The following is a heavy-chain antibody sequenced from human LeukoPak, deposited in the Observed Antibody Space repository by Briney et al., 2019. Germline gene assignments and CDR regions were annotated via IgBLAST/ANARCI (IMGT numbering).Heavy chain of an antibody. CDR2: ISGSGGST. V-gene: IGHV3-23*01. Sequence: GGSLRLSCAASGFTFSSYAMSWVRQAPGKGLEWVSAISGSGGSTYYADSVKGRFTISRDNSKNTLHLQMNSLRAEDTAVYYCARDGLDYYGSGVPEYFQHWGQGTLVTVSS. J-gene: IGHJ1*01. CDR3: ARDGLDYYGSGVPEYFQH. D-gene: IGHD3-10*01. CDR1: GFTFSSYA.